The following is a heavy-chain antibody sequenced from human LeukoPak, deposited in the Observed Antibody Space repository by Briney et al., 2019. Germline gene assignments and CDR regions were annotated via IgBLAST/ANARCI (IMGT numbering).Heavy chain of an antibody. J-gene: IGHJ4*02. CDR2: INAGNGNT. Sequence: GASVKVSCKASGYTFTSYAMHWVRQAPGQRLKWMGWINAGNGNTKYSQKFQGRVTITRDTSASTAYMELSSLRSEDTAVYYCARDLVSSRATGPWGYWGQGTLVTVSS. CDR1: GYTFTSYA. D-gene: IGHD6-13*01. V-gene: IGHV1-3*01. CDR3: ARDLVSSRATGPWGY.